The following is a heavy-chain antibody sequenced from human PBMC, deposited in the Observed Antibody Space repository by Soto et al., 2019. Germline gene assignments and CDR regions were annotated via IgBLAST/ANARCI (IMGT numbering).Heavy chain of an antibody. CDR2: LSGYTGNT. V-gene: IGHV1-18*04. CDR1: GYTFTTYG. D-gene: IGHD5-18*01. CDR3: ARSLSAVTASRGIGDY. Sequence: QVQLVQSGAEVKKPGASVRVSCKASGYTFTTYGVIWVRQAPGQGLEWMGWLSGYTGNTNYAQNLHGRVTLTTDTSTGTAYMDLRSLRSDDTAVYYCARSLSAVTASRGIGDYWGQGTLVTVSS. J-gene: IGHJ4*02.